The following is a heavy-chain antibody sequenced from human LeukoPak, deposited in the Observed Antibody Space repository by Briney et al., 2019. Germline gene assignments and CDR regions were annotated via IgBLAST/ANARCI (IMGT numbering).Heavy chain of an antibody. D-gene: IGHD3-10*01. V-gene: IGHV3-23*01. CDR2: ISGSGGST. Sequence: GGSLRLSCAASGFTFSSYAMSWVRQAPGKGLEWVSAISGSGGSTYYADSVKGRFTISRDNSKNTLYLQMNSLRAGDTAVYYCATVYGSGSYPAFGYWGQGTLVTVSS. J-gene: IGHJ4*02. CDR3: ATVYGSGSYPAFGY. CDR1: GFTFSSYA.